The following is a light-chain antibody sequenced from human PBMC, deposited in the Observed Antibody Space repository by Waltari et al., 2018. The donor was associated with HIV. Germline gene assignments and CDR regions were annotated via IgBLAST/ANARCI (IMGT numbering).Light chain of an antibody. Sequence: QSVLTPPPSASGTPGRRDTIPRPPGRSTISTHLVYWYPQPPGTAPKLLIYTNNQRPSGVPDRFSGSKSGTSASLAISGLRSEDEADYYCAAWNDNLSGYVFGTGTKVTV. V-gene: IGLV1-47*01. CDR1: RSTISTHL. J-gene: IGLJ1*01. CDR2: TNN. CDR3: AAWNDNLSGYV.